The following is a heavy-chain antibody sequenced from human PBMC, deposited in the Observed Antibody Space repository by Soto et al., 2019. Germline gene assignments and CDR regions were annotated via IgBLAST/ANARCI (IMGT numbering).Heavy chain of an antibody. J-gene: IGHJ4*02. Sequence: GGSLRLSCAASGFTFSSYAMHWVRQAPGKGLEWVAVISYDGSNKYYADSVKGRFTISRDNSKNTLYLQMNSLRAEDTAVYYCARDFTDYYDSSGYYPLDYWGQGTLVTVSS. V-gene: IGHV3-30*04. D-gene: IGHD3-22*01. CDR1: GFTFSSYA. CDR3: ARDFTDYYDSSGYYPLDY. CDR2: ISYDGSNK.